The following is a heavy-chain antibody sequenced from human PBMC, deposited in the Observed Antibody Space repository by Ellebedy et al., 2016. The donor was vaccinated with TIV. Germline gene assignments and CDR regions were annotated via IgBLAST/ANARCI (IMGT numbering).Heavy chain of an antibody. CDR2: IGNRSSSI. J-gene: IGHJ4*02. V-gene: IGHV3-48*04. Sequence: VGSLRLSXAASGFTFRNYVMNWVRQAPGKGLEWISDIGNRSSSIRYADSVKGRFIISRDNANNSLSLQMNGLRAEDTAVYYCAREQWPDLDYWGQGTLVTVSS. CDR1: GFTFRNYV. D-gene: IGHD6-19*01. CDR3: AREQWPDLDY.